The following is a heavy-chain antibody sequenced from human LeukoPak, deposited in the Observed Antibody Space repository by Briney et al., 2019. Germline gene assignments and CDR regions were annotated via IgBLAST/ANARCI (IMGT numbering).Heavy chain of an antibody. D-gene: IGHD1-26*01. Sequence: PSETLSLTCTVSGSSISSGGYYWSWIRQHPGKGLEWIGYIYYSGSTYYNPSLKSRVTISVDTSKNQFSLKLSSVTAADTAVYYCAREREHSLIDYWGQGTLVTVSS. V-gene: IGHV4-31*03. CDR3: AREREHSLIDY. CDR1: GSSISSGGYY. J-gene: IGHJ4*02. CDR2: IYYSGST.